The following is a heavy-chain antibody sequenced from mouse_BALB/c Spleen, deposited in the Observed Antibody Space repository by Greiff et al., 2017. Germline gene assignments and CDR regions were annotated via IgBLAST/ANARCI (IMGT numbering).Heavy chain of an antibody. V-gene: IGHV1-7*01. Sequence: VQLQQSGAELAKPGASVKMSCTASGYTFTSYWMHWVKQRPGQGLEWIGYINPSTGYTEYNQKFKDKATLTADKSSSTAYMQLSSLTSEDSAVYYCARLIRTFAYWGQGTLVTVSA. CDR3: ARLIRTFAY. D-gene: IGHD2-4*01. J-gene: IGHJ3*01. CDR1: GYTFTSYW. CDR2: INPSTGYT.